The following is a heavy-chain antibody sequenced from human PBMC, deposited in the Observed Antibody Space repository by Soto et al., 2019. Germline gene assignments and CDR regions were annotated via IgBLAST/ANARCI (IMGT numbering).Heavy chain of an antibody. CDR2: IYHSGST. J-gene: IGHJ3*02. V-gene: IGHV4-30-2*01. D-gene: IGHD2-2*01. Sequence: ASETLSLTCAVSGGSISSGGYSWSWIRQPPGKGLEWIGYIYHSGSTYYNPSLRSRVTISVDTSRTQFSLKLSSVTAADTAVYYCARSGSGTSSKAAFDIWGRGTMVTVSS. CDR3: ARSGSGTSSKAAFDI. CDR1: GGSISSGGYS.